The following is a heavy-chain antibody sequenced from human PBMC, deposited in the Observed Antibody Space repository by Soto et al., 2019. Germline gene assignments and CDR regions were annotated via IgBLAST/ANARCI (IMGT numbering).Heavy chain of an antibody. CDR2: INAGNGNT. CDR1: GFTFSSYA. CDR3: ARGGSGIVGP. D-gene: IGHD1-26*01. V-gene: IGHV1-3*01. Sequence: GGSLRLSCAASGFTFSSYAMHWVRQAPGQRLEWMGWINAGNGNTKYSQKFQGRVTITRDTSASTAYMELSSLRSEDTAVYYCARGGSGIVGPWGQGTLVTVSS. J-gene: IGHJ5*02.